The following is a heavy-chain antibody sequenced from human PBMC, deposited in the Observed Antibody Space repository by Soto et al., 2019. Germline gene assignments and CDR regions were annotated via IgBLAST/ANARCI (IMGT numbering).Heavy chain of an antibody. CDR3: ARMDGDYNYYGLDV. CDR2: FFSDAER. J-gene: IGHJ6*02. V-gene: IGHV2-26*01. D-gene: IGHD4-17*01. Sequence: QVTLKESGPVLVKPTETLTLTCSVSGFSLTNGRMGVSWIRQPPGKALEWLAHFFSDAERSYSTSMQSRLNMYKDSSGSQVVLTITNMASADTATYFCARMDGDYNYYGLDVWGHGIAVTVSS. CDR1: GFSLTNGRMG.